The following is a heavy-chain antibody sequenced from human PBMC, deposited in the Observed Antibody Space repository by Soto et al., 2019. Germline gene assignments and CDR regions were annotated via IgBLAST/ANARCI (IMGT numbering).Heavy chain of an antibody. V-gene: IGHV3-33*01. D-gene: IGHD2-8*01. CDR2: IWYDGSNK. J-gene: IGHJ4*02. Sequence: PGGSLRLSCAASGFTFSSYGMHWVRQAPGKGLEWVAVIWYDGSNKYYADSVKGRFTISRDNSKNTLYLQMNSLRAEDTAVYYCARDSPLGYCTNGVCYYFDYWGQGTLVTVSS. CDR1: GFTFSSYG. CDR3: ARDSPLGYCTNGVCYYFDY.